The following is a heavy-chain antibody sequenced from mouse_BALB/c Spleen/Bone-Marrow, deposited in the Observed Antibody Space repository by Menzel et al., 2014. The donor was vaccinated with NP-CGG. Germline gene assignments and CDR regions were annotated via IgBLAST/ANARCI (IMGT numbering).Heavy chain of an antibody. V-gene: IGHV5-12-2*01. Sequence: EVQGVESGGGLVQPGGSLKLSCAASGFTFSSYTMSWVRLTPEKRLEWVAYISNGGGNTYYADPVKGRFTISRDNAKNTLYLQMSSLKSESTALYYCARRDRTYCFDYWGQGTTLTVSS. J-gene: IGHJ2*01. CDR3: ARRDRTYCFDY. CDR1: GFTFSSYT. CDR2: ISNGGGNT.